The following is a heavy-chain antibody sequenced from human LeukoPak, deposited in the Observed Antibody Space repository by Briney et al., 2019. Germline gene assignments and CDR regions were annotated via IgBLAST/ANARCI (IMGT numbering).Heavy chain of an antibody. J-gene: IGHJ6*03. Sequence: ASVKVPCKASGGTFSSYAISWVRQAPGQGLEWMGGIIPIFGTANYAQKFQGRATITTDESTSTAYMELSSLRSEDTAVYYCARAYSGYSTHYYYYYMDVWGKGTTVTVSS. CDR3: ARAYSGYSTHYYYYYMDV. D-gene: IGHD5-12*01. CDR2: IIPIFGTA. V-gene: IGHV1-69*05. CDR1: GGTFSSYA.